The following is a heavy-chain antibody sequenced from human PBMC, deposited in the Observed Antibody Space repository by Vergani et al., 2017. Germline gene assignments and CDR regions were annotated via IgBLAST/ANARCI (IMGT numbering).Heavy chain of an antibody. V-gene: IGHV3-30*03. CDR2: ISYDGSNK. CDR3: ARGASWGMVRGVIDY. CDR1: GFTFSSYG. J-gene: IGHJ4*02. D-gene: IGHD3-10*01. Sequence: QVQLVESGGGVVQPGRSLRLSCAASGFTFSSYGMHWVRQAPGKGLEWVAVISYDGSNKYYADSVKGRFTISRDNSKNTLYLQMNSLRAEDTAVYYCARGASWGMVRGVIDYWGQGTLVTVSS.